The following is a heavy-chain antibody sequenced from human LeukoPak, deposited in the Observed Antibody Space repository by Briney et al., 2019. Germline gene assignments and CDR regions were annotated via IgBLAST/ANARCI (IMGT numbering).Heavy chain of an antibody. CDR2: INHSGST. J-gene: IGHJ5*02. CDR1: GGSFSGYY. V-gene: IGHV4-34*01. CDR3: ARAQSIAAAGTGNWFDP. D-gene: IGHD6-13*01. Sequence: PSETLSLTCAVYGGSFSGYYWSWIRQPPGKGLEWIGEINHSGSTNYNPSLKSRVTISVDTSKNQFSLKLSSVTAADRAVYYCARAQSIAAAGTGNWFDPWGQGTLVTVSS.